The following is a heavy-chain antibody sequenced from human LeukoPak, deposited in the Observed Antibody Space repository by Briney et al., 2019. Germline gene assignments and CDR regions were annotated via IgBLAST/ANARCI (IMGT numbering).Heavy chain of an antibody. Sequence: SETLSLTCVVYGGSFSGYYWGWIRQPPGKGLEWIGSIFYGGSTYSNPSLKRRVTISADTSKNQFSLILTSVTAADTAVYYCARDRYYEPFDYWGQGTLVTVSS. D-gene: IGHD3-22*01. V-gene: IGHV4-34*11. CDR2: IFYGGST. J-gene: IGHJ4*02. CDR3: ARDRYYEPFDY. CDR1: GGSFSGYY.